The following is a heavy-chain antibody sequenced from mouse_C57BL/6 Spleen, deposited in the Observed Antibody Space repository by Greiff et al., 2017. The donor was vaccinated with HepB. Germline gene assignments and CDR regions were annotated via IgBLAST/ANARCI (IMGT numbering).Heavy chain of an antibody. CDR1: GYTFTSYW. D-gene: IGHD3-2*02. Sequence: QVQLQQSGAELVKPGASVKLSCKASGYTFTSYWMHWVKQRPGRGLEWIGRIDPNSGGTKYNEKFKSKATLTVDEPSSTAYMQLSSLTSEDSAVYDCARGRQLRLQDYYAMDYWGQGTSVTVSS. CDR2: IDPNSGGT. J-gene: IGHJ4*01. V-gene: IGHV1-72*01. CDR3: ARGRQLRLQDYYAMDY.